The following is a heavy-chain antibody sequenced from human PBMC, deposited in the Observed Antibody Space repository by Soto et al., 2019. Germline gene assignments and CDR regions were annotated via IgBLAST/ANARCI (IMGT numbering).Heavy chain of an antibody. V-gene: IGHV3-23*01. CDR3: AKAPPYSSGWYLSPFDY. CDR2: ISGSGGST. Sequence: PGGSLRLSCAASGFTFSSYAMSWVRQAPGKGLEWVSAISGSGGSTYYADSVKGRFTISRDNSKNTLYLQMNSLRAEDTAVYYCAKAPPYSSGWYLSPFDYWGQGTLVTVSS. CDR1: GFTFSSYA. J-gene: IGHJ4*02. D-gene: IGHD6-19*01.